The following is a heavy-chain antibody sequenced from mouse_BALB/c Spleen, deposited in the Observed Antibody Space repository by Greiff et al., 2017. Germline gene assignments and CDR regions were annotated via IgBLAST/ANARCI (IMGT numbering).Heavy chain of an antibody. CDR1: GFTFSSYT. V-gene: IGHV5-6-4*01. D-gene: IGHD2-2*01. CDR3: TREGYGYSH. CDR2: ISSGGSYT. Sequence: EVQLVESGGGLVKPGGSLKLSCAASGFTFSSYTMSWVRQTPEKRLEWVATISSGGSYTYYPDSVKGRFTISRDNAKNTLYLQMSSRKSEDTAMYYCTREGYGYSHWGQGTSVTVSS. J-gene: IGHJ4*01.